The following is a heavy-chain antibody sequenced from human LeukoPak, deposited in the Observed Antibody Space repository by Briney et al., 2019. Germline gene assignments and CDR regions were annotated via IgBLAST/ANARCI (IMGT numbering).Heavy chain of an antibody. J-gene: IGHJ4*02. D-gene: IGHD2-2*01. V-gene: IGHV4-28*06. CDR2: IYYSGST. CDR3: ARGGGMYPFDY. CDR1: GYSISSSNW. Sequence: SETLSLTCAVSGYSISSSNWWGWIRQPPGKGLEWIGYIYYSGSTNYNPSLKSRVTMSVDTSKNQFSLKLSSVTALDTAVYYCARGGGMYPFDYWGQGTLVTVSS.